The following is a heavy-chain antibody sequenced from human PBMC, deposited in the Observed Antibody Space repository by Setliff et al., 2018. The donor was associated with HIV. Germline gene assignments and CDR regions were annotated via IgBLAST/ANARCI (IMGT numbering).Heavy chain of an antibody. Sequence: SETLSLTCAVYDGSFSGYYWSWIRQPPGKGLEWIGEIDHSGSTNYNPSLKSRVTISVDTSKRQFSLNLTSVTAADTAVYYCARGPPAEDYYYYMDVWDKGTTVTVSS. V-gene: IGHV4-34*01. J-gene: IGHJ6*03. CDR2: IDHSGST. CDR1: DGSFSGYY. CDR3: ARGPPAEDYYYYMDV.